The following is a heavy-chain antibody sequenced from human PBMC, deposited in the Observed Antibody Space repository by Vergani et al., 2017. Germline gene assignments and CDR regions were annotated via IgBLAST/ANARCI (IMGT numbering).Heavy chain of an antibody. CDR1: GGSVSSGSYY. Sequence: QVQLQESGPGLVKPSETLSLPCTVSGGSVSSGSYYWSWIRQPPGKGLEWIGYIYYSGSTNYNPSLKSRVTISVDTSKNQFSLKLSSVTAADTAVYYCARDGGSGWYGTFDYWGQGTLVTVSS. J-gene: IGHJ4*02. CDR2: IYYSGST. D-gene: IGHD6-19*01. CDR3: ARDGGSGWYGTFDY. V-gene: IGHV4-61*01.